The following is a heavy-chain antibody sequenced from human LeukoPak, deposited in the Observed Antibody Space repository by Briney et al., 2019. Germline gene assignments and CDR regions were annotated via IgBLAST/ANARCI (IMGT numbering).Heavy chain of an antibody. V-gene: IGHV1-8*03. Sequence: ASVKVSCKASGYTFTSYDINWVRQATGQGLEWMGWMNPNSGNTGYAQRFQGRITITRNASISTAYMELSSLRSEDTAVYYCARYSILEAGRTQRSFGYWGQGTLVTVSS. J-gene: IGHJ4*02. CDR2: MNPNSGNT. D-gene: IGHD1-26*01. CDR3: ARYSILEAGRTQRSFGY. CDR1: GYTFTSYD.